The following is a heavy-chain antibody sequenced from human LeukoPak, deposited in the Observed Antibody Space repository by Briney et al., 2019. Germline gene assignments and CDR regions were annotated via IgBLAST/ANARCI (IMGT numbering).Heavy chain of an antibody. CDR1: GGSNSSYY. CDR2: IYYSGST. Sequence: SETLSLTCTVSGGSNSSYYWSWIRQPPGKGLEWIGYIYYSGSTNYNPSLKSRVTISVDTSKNQFSLKLSSVTAADTAVYYCARGDYYGSGATGGYYFDYWGQGTLVTVSS. V-gene: IGHV4-59*01. J-gene: IGHJ4*02. D-gene: IGHD3-10*01. CDR3: ARGDYYGSGATGGYYFDY.